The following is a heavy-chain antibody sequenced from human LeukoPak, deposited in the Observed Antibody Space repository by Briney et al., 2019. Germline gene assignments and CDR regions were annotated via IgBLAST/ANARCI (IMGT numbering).Heavy chain of an antibody. V-gene: IGHV1-69*06. CDR2: IFPLFTTP. J-gene: IGHJ4*02. D-gene: IGHD4-17*01. Sequence: ASVKGSCKTSGGTFNTHVINWVRQAPGQGLEWMGGIFPLFTTPNYAQSFQGRVTITADKFTNTSYMELSSLRSEDTAVYYCARDSPYFGDFDFWGQGSLVTVSS. CDR3: ARDSPYFGDFDF. CDR1: GGTFNTHV.